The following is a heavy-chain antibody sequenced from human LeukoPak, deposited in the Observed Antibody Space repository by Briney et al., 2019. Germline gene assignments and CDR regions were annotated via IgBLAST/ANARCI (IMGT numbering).Heavy chain of an antibody. CDR1: GFIFGSYA. Sequence: AGGSLRLSCAASGFIFGSYAMSWVRQAPGKGLEWVSGISGSGGDTYYVDSVKGRFTFSRDNSKNTLYLQMNSLRAEDTAVYYCAKNGYCSSTSCDDAFDIWGQGTMVTVSS. CDR2: ISGSGGDT. D-gene: IGHD2-2*03. J-gene: IGHJ3*02. CDR3: AKNGYCSSTSCDDAFDI. V-gene: IGHV3-23*01.